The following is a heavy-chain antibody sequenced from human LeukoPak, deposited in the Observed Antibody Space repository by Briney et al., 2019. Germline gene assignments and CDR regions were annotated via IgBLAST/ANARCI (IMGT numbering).Heavy chain of an antibody. CDR3: ARRNAMDV. Sequence: GGSLRLSCAASGFTFSSSAMSWVRQAPGKGLEWVANINRDGSERYYVDSVKGRFTISRDDAKSSLYLQMNSLRAEDTAVYYCARRNAMDVWGQGTTVIVFS. J-gene: IGHJ6*02. V-gene: IGHV3-7*03. CDR2: INRDGSER. CDR1: GFTFSSSA.